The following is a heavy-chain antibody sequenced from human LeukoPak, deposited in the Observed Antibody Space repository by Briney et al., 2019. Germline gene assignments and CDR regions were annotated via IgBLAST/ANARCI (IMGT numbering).Heavy chain of an antibody. CDR2: IYYSGST. V-gene: IGHV4-59*08. Sequence: SETLSLTCTVSGGSISSYYWSWIRQPPGKGLEWIGYIYYSGSTNYNPSLKSRVTISVDTSKNQFSLKLSSVTAADTAVYYCASRLPRLPLYFDYWGQGTLVTVSS. CDR3: ASRLPRLPLYFDY. D-gene: IGHD5-12*01. CDR1: GGSISSYY. J-gene: IGHJ4*02.